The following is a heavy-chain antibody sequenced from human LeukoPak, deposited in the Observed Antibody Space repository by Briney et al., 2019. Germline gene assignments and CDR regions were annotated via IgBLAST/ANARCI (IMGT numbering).Heavy chain of an antibody. Sequence: PSGTLSLTCAVSGGSISSNIWWTWARQPPGKGLEWIGEIFHSGSPNYTPSLKSRVTISVVKSKNQFSLKLSSVTAADTAVYYCARRTTFPVVGMDVWGQGTTVTVSS. CDR1: GGSISSNIW. CDR2: IFHSGSP. V-gene: IGHV4-4*02. J-gene: IGHJ6*02. D-gene: IGHD1-7*01. CDR3: ARRTTFPVVGMDV.